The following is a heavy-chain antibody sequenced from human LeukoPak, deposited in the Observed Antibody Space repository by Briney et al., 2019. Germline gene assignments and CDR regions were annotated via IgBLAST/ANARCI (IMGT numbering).Heavy chain of an antibody. Sequence: PSETLSLTCAVYGGSFSGYYWSWIRQPPGKGLEWIGEINHSGSTNYNPSLKSRVTISVDTSKNQFSLKLSSVTAADTAVYYCAKDRDLAFDIWGQGTMVTVSS. J-gene: IGHJ3*02. D-gene: IGHD2-15*01. V-gene: IGHV4-34*01. CDR1: GGSFSGYY. CDR3: AKDRDLAFDI. CDR2: INHSGST.